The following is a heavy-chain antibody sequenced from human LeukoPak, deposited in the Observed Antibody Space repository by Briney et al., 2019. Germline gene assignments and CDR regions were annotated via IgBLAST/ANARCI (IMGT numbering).Heavy chain of an antibody. V-gene: IGHV3-21*01. Sequence: GGSLRLSCAASGFTFSTYNMNWVRQAPGRGLEWVSSVSTNSNYIHYADSVKGRFTISRDNAKNSLYLQMNSLRVEDTDVYYCARDVVASAPDALDIWGQGTMVTVSS. CDR1: GFTFSTYN. CDR3: ARDVVASAPDALDI. J-gene: IGHJ3*02. D-gene: IGHD2-15*01. CDR2: VSTNSNYI.